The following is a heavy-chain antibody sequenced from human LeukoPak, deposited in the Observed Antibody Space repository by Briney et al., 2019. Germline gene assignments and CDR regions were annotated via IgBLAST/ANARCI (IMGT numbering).Heavy chain of an antibody. Sequence: SETLSLTCAGYGGSFSGYYWSWIRQPPGKGLVWIEEINHSGSTNYNPSLKSRVTISVDTSKNQFSLKLSSVTAADTAVYYCARELGRKTRADFGVVILWGQGTLVTVSS. CDR3: ARELGRKTRADFGVVIL. D-gene: IGHD3-3*01. V-gene: IGHV4-34*01. J-gene: IGHJ4*02. CDR2: INHSGST. CDR1: GGSFSGYY.